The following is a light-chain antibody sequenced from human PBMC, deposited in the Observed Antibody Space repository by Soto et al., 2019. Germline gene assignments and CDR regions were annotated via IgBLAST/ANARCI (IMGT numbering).Light chain of an antibody. CDR2: DVT. J-gene: IGLJ2*01. Sequence: QSVLTQPPSASASPGQSVTISCTGTNNDIGGYNYVSWYQHHPGKAPQLIIYDVTKRPSGVLDRFSGSKSGNTASLTVAGLQTYDGAEYFCSSYAGSSNLVFGTGTKLTVL. CDR1: NNDIGGYNY. V-gene: IGLV2-8*01. CDR3: SSYAGSSNLV.